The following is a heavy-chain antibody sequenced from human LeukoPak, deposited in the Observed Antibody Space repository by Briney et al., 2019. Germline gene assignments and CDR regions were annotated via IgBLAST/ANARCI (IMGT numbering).Heavy chain of an antibody. V-gene: IGHV4-38-2*01. J-gene: IGHJ4*02. Sequence: SETLSLTCAVSGYSMSSGYYWGWIRQPPGKGLEWIGSIYHSGSTYYNPSLKSRVTISVDTSKNQFSLKLSSVTAADTAVYYCASTSYYDFWSGYDYWGQGTLVTVSS. D-gene: IGHD3-3*01. CDR2: IYHSGST. CDR3: ASTSYYDFWSGYDY. CDR1: GYSMSSGYY.